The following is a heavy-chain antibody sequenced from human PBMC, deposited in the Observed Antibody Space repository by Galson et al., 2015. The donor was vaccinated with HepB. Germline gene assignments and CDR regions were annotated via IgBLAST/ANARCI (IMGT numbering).Heavy chain of an antibody. CDR2: IYYSGST. J-gene: IGHJ6*02. CDR3: ARERHSSSWYEYYYYYGMDV. Sequence: ETLSLTCTVSGGSISSSSYYWGWIRQPPGKGLEWIGYIYYSGSTNYNPSLKSRVTISVDTSKNQFSLKLSSVTAADTAVYYCARERHSSSWYEYYYYYGMDVWGQGTTVTVSS. D-gene: IGHD6-13*01. CDR1: GGSISSSSYY. V-gene: IGHV4-61*01.